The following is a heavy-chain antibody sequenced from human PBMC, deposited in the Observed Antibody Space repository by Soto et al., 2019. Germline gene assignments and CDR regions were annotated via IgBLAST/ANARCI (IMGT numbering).Heavy chain of an antibody. Sequence: GESLKISCKGSGYSFTSYWIGWVRQMPGKGLEWMGIIYPGDSDTRYSPSFQGQVTISADKSISTAYLQWSSLKASDTAMYYCAREAPYYYDSSGYFWIFDYWGQGTLVTVSS. CDR2: IYPGDSDT. V-gene: IGHV5-51*01. D-gene: IGHD3-22*01. CDR3: AREAPYYYDSSGYFWIFDY. J-gene: IGHJ4*02. CDR1: GYSFTSYW.